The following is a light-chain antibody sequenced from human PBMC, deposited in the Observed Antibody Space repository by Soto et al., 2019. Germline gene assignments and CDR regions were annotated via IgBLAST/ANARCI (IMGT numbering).Light chain of an antibody. CDR1: QSVITN. V-gene: IGKV3-15*01. Sequence: EIVMTQSPGTLSVSPGGRAALSCRASQSVITNLAWYQQKPGQAPRLLIFDASTRATGIPARFSVSGSGTEFTITIRSLQSADIAVYYCQQYYTWPRGRFGQGTKVEV. J-gene: IGKJ1*01. CDR3: QQYYTWPRGR. CDR2: DAS.